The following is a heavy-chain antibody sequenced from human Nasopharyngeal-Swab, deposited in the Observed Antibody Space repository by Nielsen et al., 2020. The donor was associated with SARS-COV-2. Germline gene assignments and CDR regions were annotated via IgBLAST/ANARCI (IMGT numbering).Heavy chain of an antibody. CDR2: ISSSGSTI. D-gene: IGHD3-10*01. CDR3: ARIDDYYGSA. V-gene: IGHV3-48*03. Sequence: GESLKLSCAASGFTFSSYEMNWVRQAPGKGLEWVSYISSSGSTIYYADSVKGRFTISRDNAKNSLYLQMNSLRAEDTAVYYCARIDDYYGSAWGQGTLVTVSS. CDR1: GFTFSSYE. J-gene: IGHJ5*02.